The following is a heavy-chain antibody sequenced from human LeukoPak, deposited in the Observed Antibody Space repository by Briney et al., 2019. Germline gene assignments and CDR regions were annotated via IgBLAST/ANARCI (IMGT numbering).Heavy chain of an antibody. Sequence: GGSLRLSCAASGFTFSSFAMNWVRQAPGKGLEWVSTISGTGGNTYYADSVKGRFTISRDNSKNTLYLQINSLRAEDTAVYYCATSSGPPNWGQGTLVTVSS. J-gene: IGHJ4*02. V-gene: IGHV3-23*01. CDR2: ISGTGGNT. D-gene: IGHD3-3*01. CDR1: GFTFSSFA. CDR3: ATSSGPPN.